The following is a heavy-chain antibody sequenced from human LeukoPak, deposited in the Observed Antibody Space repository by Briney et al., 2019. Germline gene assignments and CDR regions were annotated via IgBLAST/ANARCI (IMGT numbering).Heavy chain of an antibody. CDR1: GGSFSGYY. D-gene: IGHD6-13*01. J-gene: IGHJ6*04. V-gene: IGHV4-34*01. Sequence: NPSETLSLTCAVYGGSFSGYYWSWIRQPPGKGLEWIGEINHSGSTNYNPSLKSRVTISVDTSKNQFSLKLSSVTAADTAVYHCAREGGVRSSWYINYYYGMDVWGKGTTVTVSS. CDR3: AREGGVRSSWYINYYYGMDV. CDR2: INHSGST.